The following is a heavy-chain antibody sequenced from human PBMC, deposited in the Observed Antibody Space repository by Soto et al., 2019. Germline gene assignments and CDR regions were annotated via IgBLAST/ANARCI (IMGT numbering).Heavy chain of an antibody. Sequence: QVQLQESGPGLVKPSGTLSLTCAVSGGSISSSNWWSWVRQPPGKGLEWIGEIYHSGSTNYNPSLWSRVTISVDKSKNQFSLKLRSVTAAYTAFYYCSRVSGNDAFDIWGQGTMVTVSS. CDR1: GGSISSSNW. CDR3: SRVSGNDAFDI. J-gene: IGHJ3*02. CDR2: IYHSGST. V-gene: IGHV4-4*02. D-gene: IGHD3-22*01.